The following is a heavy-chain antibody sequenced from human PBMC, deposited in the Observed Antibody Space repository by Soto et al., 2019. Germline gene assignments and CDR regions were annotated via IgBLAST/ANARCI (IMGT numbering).Heavy chain of an antibody. Sequence: GGSLRLSCAASGFTFSDYYMSWIRQAPGKGLEWVSYIGSSDNIIYYADSVKGRFAISRDNAKNSLYLQMNSLRAEDTAVYYCARDLGYYESSGYFDYWGQGTLVTVSS. V-gene: IGHV3-11*01. CDR1: GFTFSDYY. J-gene: IGHJ4*02. CDR2: IGSSDNII. CDR3: ARDLGYYESSGYFDY. D-gene: IGHD3-22*01.